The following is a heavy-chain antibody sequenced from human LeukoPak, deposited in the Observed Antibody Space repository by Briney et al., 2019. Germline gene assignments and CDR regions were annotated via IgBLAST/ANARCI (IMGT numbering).Heavy chain of an antibody. D-gene: IGHD2-15*01. Sequence: ASVKVSCKAPGYTFTSYGIGWWRQPPGQGLEWMGWIRPYNGNTNYAQKLQDRVTMTTDTSTSTAYMELRSLSSDDTAVYYCARNPPYCSGGSCYPYYFDYWGQGTLVTVSS. J-gene: IGHJ4*02. CDR2: IRPYNGNT. CDR1: GYTFTSYG. CDR3: ARNPPYCSGGSCYPYYFDY. V-gene: IGHV1-18*01.